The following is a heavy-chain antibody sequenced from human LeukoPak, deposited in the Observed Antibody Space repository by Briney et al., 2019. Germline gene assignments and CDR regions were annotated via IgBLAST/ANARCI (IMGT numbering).Heavy chain of an antibody. V-gene: IGHV3-9*01. D-gene: IGHD3-22*01. CDR2: ISWNSGSI. J-gene: IGHJ5*02. CDR1: GFTFSSYA. CDR3: AKDIAHYDSSGPDT. Sequence: PGGSLRLSCAASGFTFSSYAMHWVRQAPGKGLEWVSGISWNSGSIGYADSVKGRFTISRDNAKNSLYLQMNSLRAEDTALYYCAKDIAHYDSSGPDTWGQGTLVTVSS.